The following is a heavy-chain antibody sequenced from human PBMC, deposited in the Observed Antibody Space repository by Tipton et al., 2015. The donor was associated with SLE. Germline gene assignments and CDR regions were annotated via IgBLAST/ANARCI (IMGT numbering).Heavy chain of an antibody. D-gene: IGHD4-17*01. CDR2: INHSGST. J-gene: IGHJ2*01. Sequence: TLSLTCAVYGGSFSGYYWSWIRQPPGKGLEWIGEINHSGSTNYNPSLKSRVTISVDTSKNQFSLKLSSVTAADTAVYHCARGGTTVTAKVGLAYWYFDLWGRGTLVTVSS. CDR3: ARGGTTVTAKVGLAYWYFDL. CDR1: GGSFSGYY. V-gene: IGHV4-34*01.